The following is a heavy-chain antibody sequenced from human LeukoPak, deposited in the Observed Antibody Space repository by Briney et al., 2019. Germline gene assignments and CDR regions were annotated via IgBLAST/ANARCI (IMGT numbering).Heavy chain of an antibody. D-gene: IGHD5-24*01. CDR3: TADHPFFPNYDY. V-gene: IGHV3-15*07. Sequence: GGSLRLSCAASGFTFNNAWMNWVRQAPGKGLEWVGRIKSKTDGGATDYAAPVKGRFTISRDDSKNTLYLQMNSLKIEDTAVYYCTADHPFFPNYDYWGQGTLVTVSS. J-gene: IGHJ4*02. CDR2: IKSKTDGGAT. CDR1: GFTFNNAW.